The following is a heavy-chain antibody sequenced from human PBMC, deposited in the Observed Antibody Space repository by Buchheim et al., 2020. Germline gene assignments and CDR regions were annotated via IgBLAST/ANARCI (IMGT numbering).Heavy chain of an antibody. CDR1: GGSISSSNW. J-gene: IGHJ2*01. CDR3: ARGETTKWYFDL. Sequence: QVQLQESGPGLVKPSGTLSLTCAVSGGSISSSNWWTWVRQPPGKGLEWIGEVYPSGSTNYNPSLKSRVTISLDKSKNPFSLKVNSLTAADTAVYYCARGETTKWYFDLWGRGTL. V-gene: IGHV4-4*02. D-gene: IGHD4-17*01. CDR2: VYPSGST.